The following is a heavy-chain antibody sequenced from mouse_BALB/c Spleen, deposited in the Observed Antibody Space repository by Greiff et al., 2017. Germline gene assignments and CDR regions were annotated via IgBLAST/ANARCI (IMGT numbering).Heavy chain of an antibody. V-gene: IGHV5-6-3*01. D-gene: IGHD2-1*01. CDR1: GFTFSSYG. CDR3: AREDGNYGY. CDR2: INSNGGST. J-gene: IGHJ2*01. Sequence: VQLKESGGGLVQPGGSLKLSCAASGFTFSSYGMSWVRQTPDKRLELVATINSNGGSTYYPDSVKGRFTISRDNAKNTLYLQMSSLKSEDTAMYYCAREDGNYGYWGQGTTLTVSS.